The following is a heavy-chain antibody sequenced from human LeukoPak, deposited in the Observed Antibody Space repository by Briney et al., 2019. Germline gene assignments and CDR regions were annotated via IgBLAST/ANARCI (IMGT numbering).Heavy chain of an antibody. J-gene: IGHJ4*02. CDR1: EFTFSSHG. D-gene: IGHD6-6*01. CDR2: IKQDGSEK. CDR3: ARGYSSSSVFDY. Sequence: GGSLRLSCVASEFTFSSHGMLWVRQAPGKGLEWVANIKQDGSEKYYVDSVKGRFTISRDNAKNSLYLQMNSLRAEDTAVYYCARGYSSSSVFDYWGQGTLVTVSS. V-gene: IGHV3-7*04.